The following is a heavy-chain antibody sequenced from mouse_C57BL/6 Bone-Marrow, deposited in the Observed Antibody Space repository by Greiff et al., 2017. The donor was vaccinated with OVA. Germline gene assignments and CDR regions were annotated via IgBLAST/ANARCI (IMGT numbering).Heavy chain of an antibody. CDR2: IDPENGDT. J-gene: IGHJ3*01. CDR3: LRGSPAWFAY. CDR1: GFNIKDDY. D-gene: IGHD1-1*01. Sequence: VQLQQSGAELVRPGASVKLSCTASGFNIKDDYMHWAKPSPAQGLELIVWIDPENGDTEYASKFQGKATITADTSSNTAYLQLSSLTSEDTAVYYCLRGSPAWFAYWGQGTLVTVSA. V-gene: IGHV14-4*01.